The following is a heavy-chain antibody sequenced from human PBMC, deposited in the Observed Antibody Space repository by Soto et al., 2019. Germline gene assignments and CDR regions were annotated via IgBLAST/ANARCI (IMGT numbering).Heavy chain of an antibody. Sequence: SETLSLTCAVSGGSISSGGYFWSWIRQPPGKGLEWIGYIYYSGSTNYNPSLKSRVTISVDTSKNQFSLKLSSVTAADTAVYYCAGRLLWFGELLLRDNWFDPWGQGTLVTVSS. CDR2: IYYSGST. V-gene: IGHV4-61*08. J-gene: IGHJ5*02. D-gene: IGHD3-10*01. CDR1: GGSISSGGYF. CDR3: AGRLLWFGELLLRDNWFDP.